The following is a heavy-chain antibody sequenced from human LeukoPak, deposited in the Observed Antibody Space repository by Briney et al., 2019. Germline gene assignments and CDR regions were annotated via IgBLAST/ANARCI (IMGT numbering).Heavy chain of an antibody. J-gene: IGHJ4*02. Sequence: GGSLRLSCAASGFTFSSYEMNWVRQAPGKGLEWVSYISSSGSTIYYADSVKGRFTISRDNAKNSLYLQMNSLRAEDTAVYYCARDPLTAIGYSSGWGPFDYWGQGTLVTVSS. CDR1: GFTFSSYE. D-gene: IGHD6-19*01. CDR2: ISSSGSTI. V-gene: IGHV3-48*03. CDR3: ARDPLTAIGYSSGWGPFDY.